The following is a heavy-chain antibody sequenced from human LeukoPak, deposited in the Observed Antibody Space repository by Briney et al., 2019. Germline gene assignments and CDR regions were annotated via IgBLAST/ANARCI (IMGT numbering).Heavy chain of an antibody. CDR3: ARARYYYGSEDMDV. CDR1: GFTFSGFW. D-gene: IGHD3-10*01. Sequence: GGSLRLTCAASGFTFSGFWMSWVRQAPGKGLEWVSGINWNGGSTGYADSVKGRFTISRDNAKNSLYLQMNSLRAEDTALYYCARARYYYGSEDMDVWGKGTTVTVSS. V-gene: IGHV3-20*04. J-gene: IGHJ6*03. CDR2: INWNGGST.